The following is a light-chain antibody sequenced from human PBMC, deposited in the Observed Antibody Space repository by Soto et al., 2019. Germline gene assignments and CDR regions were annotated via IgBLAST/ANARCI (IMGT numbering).Light chain of an antibody. Sequence: EIVLTQSPGTLSLSPGERATLSCRASQSISSTYLAWYQQKPGQAPRLLIYGASSRATGIPDRFSGSGSGTDFTLTISRLEPEDLAVYYCQQYGGSSRLTFGGGTKVDIK. CDR3: QQYGGSSRLT. J-gene: IGKJ4*01. CDR1: QSISSTY. V-gene: IGKV3-20*01. CDR2: GAS.